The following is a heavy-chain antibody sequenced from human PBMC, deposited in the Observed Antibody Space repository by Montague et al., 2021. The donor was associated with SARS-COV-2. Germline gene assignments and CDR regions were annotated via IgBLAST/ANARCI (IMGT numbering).Heavy chain of an antibody. CDR1: GYTFTNYG. CDR2: ISAYSGNT. CDR3: ARDPTQGWGYSYSAMDV. V-gene: IGHV1-18*01. Sequence: SGKVSCKASGYTFTNYGINWVRQAPGQGLEWMGWISAYSGNTNYAQNLQGRVTMTTDTSTSTAYMELRSLRSDDTAVYFCARDPTQGWGYSYSAMDVWGQGTTITVSS. D-gene: IGHD3-16*01. J-gene: IGHJ6*02.